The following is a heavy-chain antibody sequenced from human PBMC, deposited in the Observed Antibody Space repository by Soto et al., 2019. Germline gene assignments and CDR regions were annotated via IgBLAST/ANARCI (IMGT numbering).Heavy chain of an antibody. V-gene: IGHV3-30-3*01. D-gene: IGHD1-1*01. CDR3: ASFYPTNY. Sequence: PGGSLRLSCAASGFTFSSYAMHWVRQAPGKGLEWVAVISYDGSNKYYADSVKGRFTISRDNSKNTLYLQMNSLRAEDTAVYYCASFYPTNYWGQGTLVTVSS. J-gene: IGHJ4*02. CDR1: GFTFSSYA. CDR2: ISYDGSNK.